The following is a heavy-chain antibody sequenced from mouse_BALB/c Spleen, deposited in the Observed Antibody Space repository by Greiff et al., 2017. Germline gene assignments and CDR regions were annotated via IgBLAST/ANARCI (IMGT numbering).Heavy chain of an antibody. CDR3: AREVNYYGSSYYAMDY. Sequence: VQLQQSGPGLVAPSQSLSITCTVSGFSLTGYGVNWVRQPPGKGLEWLGMIWGDGSTDYNSALKSRLSISKDNSKSQVFLKMNSLQTDDTARYYCAREVNYYGSSYYAMDYWGQGTSVTVSS. CDR1: GFSLTGYG. V-gene: IGHV2-6-7*01. D-gene: IGHD1-1*01. J-gene: IGHJ4*01. CDR2: IWGDGST.